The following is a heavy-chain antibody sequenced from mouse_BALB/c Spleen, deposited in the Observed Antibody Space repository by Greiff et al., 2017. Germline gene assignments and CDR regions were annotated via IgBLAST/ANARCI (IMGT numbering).Heavy chain of an antibody. CDR2: IRLKSNNYAT. CDR1: GFTFSNYW. V-gene: IGHV6-6*02. CDR3: TPDPLRFAY. J-gene: IGHJ3*01. Sequence: EVKVEESGGGLVQPGGSMKLSCVASGFTFSNYWMNWVRQSPEKGLEWVAEIRLKSNNYATHYAESVKGRFTISRDDSKSSVYLQMNNLRAEDTGIYYCTPDPLRFAYWGQGTLVTVSA.